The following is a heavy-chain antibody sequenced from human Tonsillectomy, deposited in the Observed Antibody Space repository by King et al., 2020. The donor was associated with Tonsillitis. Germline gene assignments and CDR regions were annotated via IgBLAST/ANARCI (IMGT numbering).Heavy chain of an antibody. J-gene: IGHJ3*02. D-gene: IGHD2-15*01. V-gene: IGHV3-7*01. CDR2: INQDGSEK. Sequence: WVRQAPGKGLEWVANINQDGSEKFYVDSVKGRFTISRDNGKNSLSLQLNGLRAEDTAVYSSAREYCSGGTCYSGAFDIWGQGTMVTVSS. CDR3: AREYCSGGTCYSGAFDI.